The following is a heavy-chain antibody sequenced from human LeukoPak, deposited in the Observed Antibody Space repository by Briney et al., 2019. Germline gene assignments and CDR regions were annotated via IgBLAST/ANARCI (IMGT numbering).Heavy chain of an antibody. CDR1: GFTFSSYE. D-gene: IGHD3-10*01. V-gene: IGHV3-48*03. J-gene: IGHJ6*02. CDR2: ISSSGSTI. CDR3: ARGDRKMKRGPGYYYGMDV. Sequence: GGSLRLSCAASGFTFSSYEMNWVRQAPGKGLEWVSYISSSGSTIYYADSVKGRFTISRDNAKNSLYLQMNSLRAEDTAVYYCARGDRKMKRGPGYYYGMDVWGQGATVTVSS.